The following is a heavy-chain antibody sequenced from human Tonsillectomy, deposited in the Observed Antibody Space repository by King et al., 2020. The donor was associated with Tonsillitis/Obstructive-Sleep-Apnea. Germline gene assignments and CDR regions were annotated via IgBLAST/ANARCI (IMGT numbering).Heavy chain of an antibody. CDR2: IKGDGSDK. CDR1: GFALSTYW. D-gene: IGHD5-24*01. CDR3: ARVSNPHRDGHNWDAFDI. V-gene: IGHV3-7*03. Sequence: LVESGGGLVQPGGSLRLSCAGSGFALSTYWMTWLRQAPGKGLEWVANIKGDGSDKNVVDSVKGRFIISRDKAKNSLYLQMNSLRAEDTAVYYCARVSNPHRDGHNWDAFDIWGQGTMVTVSS. J-gene: IGHJ3*02.